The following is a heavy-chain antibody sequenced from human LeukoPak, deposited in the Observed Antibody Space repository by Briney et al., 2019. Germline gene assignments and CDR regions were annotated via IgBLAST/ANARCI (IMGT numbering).Heavy chain of an antibody. CDR2: ITSTSTYI. V-gene: IGHV3-21*01. D-gene: IGHD3-22*01. CDR1: GFTFSSYS. Sequence: AGGSLRLSCAASGFTFSSYSMNWVRQSPGKGLEWVSSITSTSTYINYADSVKGRFTISRDNAKNSLYLQMNSLRAEDTAVYYCARGYYYDSTFDYWGQGTLVTVSS. J-gene: IGHJ4*02. CDR3: ARGYYYDSTFDY.